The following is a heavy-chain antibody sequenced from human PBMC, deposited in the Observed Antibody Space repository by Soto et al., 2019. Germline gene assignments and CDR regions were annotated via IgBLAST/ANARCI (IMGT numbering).Heavy chain of an antibody. V-gene: IGHV3-23*01. CDR1: GFSFSTNA. CDR3: AKDFYPTSYSTSSFSAFDF. CDR2: ISASGGNT. J-gene: IGHJ3*01. D-gene: IGHD6-6*01. Sequence: EVQLLESGGGLVQPGGSLRLSCAASGFSFSTNAMSWVRQAPGKGLEWVSGISASGGNTYYADSVKGRFPISRANSKNTLYLQMNSLRAGDTAVYYCAKDFYPTSYSTSSFSAFDFWGQGTVVTVSS.